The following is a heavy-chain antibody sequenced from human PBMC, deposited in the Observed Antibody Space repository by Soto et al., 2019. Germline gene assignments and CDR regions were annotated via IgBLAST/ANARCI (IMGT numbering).Heavy chain of an antibody. CDR1: GFTFSSYS. J-gene: IGHJ5*02. D-gene: IGHD6-13*01. CDR3: ARDRVAAAGKSNWFDP. Sequence: GGSLRLSCAASGFTFSSYSMNWVRQAPGKGLEWVSYISSSSSTIYYADSVKGRFTISRDNAKNSLYLQMNSLRAEDTAVYYCARDRVAAAGKSNWFDPWGQGTLVTVSS. V-gene: IGHV3-48*01. CDR2: ISSSSSTI.